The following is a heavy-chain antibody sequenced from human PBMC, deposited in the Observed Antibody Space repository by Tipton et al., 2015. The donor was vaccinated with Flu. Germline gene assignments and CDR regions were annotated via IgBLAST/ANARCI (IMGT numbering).Heavy chain of an antibody. J-gene: IGHJ4*02. CDR1: GFTFSSYW. CDR3: AGGYCSSTSCFDY. V-gene: IGHV3-7*03. CDR2: IKQDGSEK. D-gene: IGHD2-2*01. Sequence: SLRLSCAASGFTFSSYWMSWVRQAPGKGLEWVANIKQDGSEKYYVDSVKGRFTISRDNAKNSLYLQMNSLRAEDTAVYYCAGGYCSSTSCFDYWGQGTLVTVSS.